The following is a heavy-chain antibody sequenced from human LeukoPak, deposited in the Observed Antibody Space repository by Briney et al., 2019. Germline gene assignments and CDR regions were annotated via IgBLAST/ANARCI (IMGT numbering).Heavy chain of an antibody. CDR3: ARDLGLDTTMIFFDY. J-gene: IGHJ4*02. D-gene: IGHD3/OR15-3a*01. V-gene: IGHV1-18*01. Sequence: GASVKVSRKASGYTFTSFGISWVRQAPGQGPEWMGWISAYNGNINYVQKFQGRVTMTTDTSTNTAYMELRSLTSDDTAVYYCARDLGLDTTMIFFDYWGQGTLVTVSS. CDR1: GYTFTSFG. CDR2: ISAYNGNI.